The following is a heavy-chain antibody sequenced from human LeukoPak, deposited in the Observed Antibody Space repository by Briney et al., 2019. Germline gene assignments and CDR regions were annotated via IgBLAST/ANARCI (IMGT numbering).Heavy chain of an antibody. J-gene: IGHJ4*02. CDR1: GFTFSSYG. D-gene: IGHD1-1*01. V-gene: IGHV3-30*18. CDR2: MSHDGSSK. Sequence: GKSLRLSCAASGFTFSSYGMHWVRQAPGKGLEWVAVMSHDGSSKYYADSVKGRFTISRDNSKNTLYLQMNSLRAEDTAVYYCAKDLLGTFFDDWGQGTLVTVSS. CDR3: AKDLLGTFFDD.